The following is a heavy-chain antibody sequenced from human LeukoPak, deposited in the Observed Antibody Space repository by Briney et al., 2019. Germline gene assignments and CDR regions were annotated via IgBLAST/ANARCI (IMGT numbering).Heavy chain of an antibody. J-gene: IGHJ6*02. CDR3: ARADCSGGSCYGMDV. D-gene: IGHD2-15*01. CDR2: INPNSGGT. CDR1: GYTFTGYY. Sequence: ASVKVSCKAAGYTFTGYYMHWVRQAPGQGLEWMGWINPNSGGTNYAKKFQGRATMTRDTSISTAYMELSRLRSDDTAVYYCARADCSGGSCYGMDVWGQGTTVTVSS. V-gene: IGHV1-2*02.